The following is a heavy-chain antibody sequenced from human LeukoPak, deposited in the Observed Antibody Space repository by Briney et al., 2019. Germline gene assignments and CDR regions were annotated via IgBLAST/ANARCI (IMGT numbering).Heavy chain of an antibody. D-gene: IGHD1-26*01. CDR2: INPNSGGT. CDR1: GYTFTGYY. Sequence: ASVKVSCKASGYTFTGYYMHWVRQAPGQGLEWMGWINPNSGGTNYAQKFQGRVTMTRDTSISTAYMELSRLRSEDTAVYYCAREDWVEEGGIVGARVDLWGRGTLVTVSS. V-gene: IGHV1-2*02. J-gene: IGHJ2*01. CDR3: AREDWVEEGGIVGARVDL.